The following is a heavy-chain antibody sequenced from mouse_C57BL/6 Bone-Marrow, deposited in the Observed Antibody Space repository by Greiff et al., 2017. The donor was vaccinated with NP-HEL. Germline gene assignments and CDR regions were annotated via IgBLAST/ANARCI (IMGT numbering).Heavy chain of an antibody. D-gene: IGHD1-1*01. CDR3: ARDTTVVAYYFDY. CDR1: GFTFSSYA. V-gene: IGHV5-4*01. CDR2: ISDGGSYT. J-gene: IGHJ2*01. Sequence: EVKLVESGGGLVKPGGSLKLSCAASGFTFSSYAMSWVRQTPEKRLEWVATISDGGSYTDYPDNVKGRFTISRDNAKNNLYLQMSHLKSEDTAMYYCARDTTVVAYYFDYWGQGTTLTVSS.